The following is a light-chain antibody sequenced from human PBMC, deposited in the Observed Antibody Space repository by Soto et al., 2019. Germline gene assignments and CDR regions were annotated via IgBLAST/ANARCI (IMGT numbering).Light chain of an antibody. J-gene: IGKJ2*01. CDR2: DAS. V-gene: IGKV1-5*01. Sequence: DIQMTQSPSTLSASVGDSVTITCRASQSISTWLVWYQQKPGKAPKVLIYDASSLQSGVPSRFSGHGSGTDFTLTISSLQPDDSAIYYCQQYKTYTTFGQGTKLEIK. CDR1: QSISTW. CDR3: QQYKTYTT.